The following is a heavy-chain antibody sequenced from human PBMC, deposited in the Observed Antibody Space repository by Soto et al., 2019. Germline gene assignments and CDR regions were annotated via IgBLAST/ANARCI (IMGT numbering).Heavy chain of an antibody. CDR2: INAGNGNT. CDR3: ARGVSTVTPNWFDP. D-gene: IGHD4-17*01. Sequence: ASVKVSCKASGYTFSSYAMNWVRQAPGQRLEWMGWINAGNGNTKYSQKFQGRVTISRDTSASTAYMELSSLRSEDTAVYYCARGVSTVTPNWFDPWGQGSLVTVSS. V-gene: IGHV1-3*01. J-gene: IGHJ5*02. CDR1: GYTFSSYA.